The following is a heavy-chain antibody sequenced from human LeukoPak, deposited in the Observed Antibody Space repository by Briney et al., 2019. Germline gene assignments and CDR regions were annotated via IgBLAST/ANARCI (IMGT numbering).Heavy chain of an antibody. Sequence: PGGSLRLSCAASGFTFSSYWMSWVRQAPGKGLEWVANIKQDGSEEYYVDSVKGRFTISRDNAKNSLYLQMNSLRAEDTAVYYCARDREGYDFWSGYKYWGQGTLVTVSS. V-gene: IGHV3-7*01. CDR3: ARDREGYDFWSGYKY. D-gene: IGHD3-3*01. J-gene: IGHJ4*02. CDR1: GFTFSSYW. CDR2: IKQDGSEE.